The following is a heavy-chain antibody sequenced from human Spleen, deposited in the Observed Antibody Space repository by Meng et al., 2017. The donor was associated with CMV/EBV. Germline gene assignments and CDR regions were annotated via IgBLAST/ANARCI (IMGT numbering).Heavy chain of an antibody. V-gene: IGHV4-34*13. CDR2: IHHSGNT. D-gene: IGHD2-2*01. Sequence: FFLCFLWDQVRPAPGKGLGWVWEIHHSGNTHFHPSLQDRITLSISPSQNPFSLKLSSLTAADTAVYFCAEGLYFSSTHFFPNWFDPWGQGTLVTVSS. CDR1: FFLCFL. J-gene: IGHJ5*02. CDR3: AEGLYFSSTHFFPNWFDP.